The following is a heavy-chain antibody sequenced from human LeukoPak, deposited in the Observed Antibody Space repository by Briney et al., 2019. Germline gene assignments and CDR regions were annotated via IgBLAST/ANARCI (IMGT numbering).Heavy chain of an antibody. V-gene: IGHV4-59*01. CDR3: ARDLEESGRYLRFDP. D-gene: IGHD1-26*01. CDR2: ISYSGST. CDR1: GGSINNYY. J-gene: IGHJ5*02. Sequence: KPSETLSLTCTASGGSINNYYWSWLRQPPGKGLEGIGYISYSGSTTYNPSFKSRVTISVDMSKNQFSLNLRSVTAADTAVYYCARDLEESGRYLRFDPWGQGTLVTVSS.